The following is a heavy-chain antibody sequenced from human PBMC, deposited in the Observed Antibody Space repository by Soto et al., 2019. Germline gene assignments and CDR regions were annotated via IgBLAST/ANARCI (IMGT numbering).Heavy chain of an antibody. CDR2: IKSKSDGGTT. J-gene: IGHJ4*02. Sequence: EVQLVESGGGLVKPGGSLRLACAASGFTFSDAWMNWVRQAPGKGLEWVGHIKSKSDGGTTDYAAPVKGRFTISRDDSKYTLYLQMNSLKTADTAVYYCTTRYYDYVWGSYRQPFYFDFWGQGTLVTVSS. D-gene: IGHD3-16*02. V-gene: IGHV3-15*07. CDR1: GFTFSDAW. CDR3: TTRYYDYVWGSYRQPFYFDF.